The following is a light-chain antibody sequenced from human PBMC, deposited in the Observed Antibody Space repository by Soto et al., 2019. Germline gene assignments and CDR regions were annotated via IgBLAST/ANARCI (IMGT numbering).Light chain of an antibody. J-gene: IGLJ3*02. Sequence: QSVLTQPASVSGSPGQSITISCTGTSSDVGGYNYVSWFQQHPGKAPKLKIYEVSNRPSGVSNRFSGSKSGYTASLTISELQAEDEAYYYCTSFTSSSTWVFGGGTKVTVL. CDR1: SSDVGGYNY. CDR3: TSFTSSSTWV. V-gene: IGLV2-14*03. CDR2: EVS.